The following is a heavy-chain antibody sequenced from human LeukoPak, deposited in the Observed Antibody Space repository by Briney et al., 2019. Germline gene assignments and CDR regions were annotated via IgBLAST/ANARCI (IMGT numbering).Heavy chain of an antibody. V-gene: IGHV3-53*01. CDR1: GFTVSDNN. CDR3: VRVHGGGY. J-gene: IGHJ4*02. CDR2: LHRDGSV. D-gene: IGHD3-16*01. Sequence: PGGSLRLSCAASGFTVSDNNMIWVRQAPGKGLEWVSTLHRDGSVRYADSVNGRFTISRDDSKNTLSLQMSSLRDEDTAVYHCVRVHGGGYWGQGTLVTVSS.